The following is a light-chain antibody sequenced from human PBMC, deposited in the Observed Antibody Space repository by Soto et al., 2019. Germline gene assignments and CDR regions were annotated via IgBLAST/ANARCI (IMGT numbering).Light chain of an antibody. CDR2: WAS. J-gene: IGKJ5*01. CDR1: QSVLYGSNNKNY. Sequence: DIVMTQSPDSLAVSLGERATIHCKSSQSVLYGSNNKNYLVWYQQKPGQPPKLLIYWASTRESGVPARFSGSVSGTEFTLTISGLQSEDFAVYYCQQYKNWPPITFGPWTRLEIK. V-gene: IGKV4-1*01. CDR3: QQYKNWPPIT.